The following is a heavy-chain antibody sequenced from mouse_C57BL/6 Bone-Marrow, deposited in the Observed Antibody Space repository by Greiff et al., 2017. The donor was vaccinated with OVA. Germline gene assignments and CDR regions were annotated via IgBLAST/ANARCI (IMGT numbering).Heavy chain of an antibody. J-gene: IGHJ2*01. CDR2: LYPRSGNT. V-gene: IGHV1-81*01. Sequence: VKLQESGAELARPGASVKMSCKASGYTFTSYGISWVKQRTGQGLAWIGELYPRSGNTYYNEKFKGKATLTADKSYSTAYMELRSLTSEYSAVYFCARLGFYFDYWGQGTTLTVSS. CDR1: GYTFTSYG. CDR3: ARLGFYFDY. D-gene: IGHD4-1*01.